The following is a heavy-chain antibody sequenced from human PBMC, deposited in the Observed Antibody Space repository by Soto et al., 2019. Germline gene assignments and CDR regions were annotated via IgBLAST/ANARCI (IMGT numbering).Heavy chain of an antibody. CDR2: IYHSGST. Sequence: PSGTLSLTCAVAGGSISSSNWWTWVRQPPGTGLEWIGEIYHSGSTNYNPSLMSRVTISVDKSKNQFSLKLSSVTAADTAVYYCARLGAFDHWGQGTLVTVSS. V-gene: IGHV4-4*02. CDR3: ARLGAFDH. CDR1: GGSISSSNW. J-gene: IGHJ4*02.